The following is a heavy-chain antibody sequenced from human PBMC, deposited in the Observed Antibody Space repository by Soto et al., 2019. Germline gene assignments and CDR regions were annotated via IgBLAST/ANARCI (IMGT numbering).Heavy chain of an antibody. Sequence: ASVKVSCKASGYTFTSYAMHWVRQAPGQRLEWMGWINAGKGNTKYSQKFQGRVTITRDTSASTAYMELSSLRSEDTAVYYCARDRRLDVWGQGATVTVSS. CDR3: ARDRRLDV. J-gene: IGHJ6*02. CDR1: GYTFTSYA. D-gene: IGHD3-16*01. CDR2: INAGKGNT. V-gene: IGHV1-3*01.